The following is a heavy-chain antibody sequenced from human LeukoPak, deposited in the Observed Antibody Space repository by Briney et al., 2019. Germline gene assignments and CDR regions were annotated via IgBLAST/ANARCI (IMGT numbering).Heavy chain of an antibody. D-gene: IGHD3-22*01. Sequence: SETLSLTCAVYGGSFSGFYWSWIRQPPGKGLEWIGEINHSGSTNYNPSLKSRVTISVDTSKNQFSLKLSSVTAADTAVYYCARGPVGDDSSDYFDYWGQGTLVTVSS. CDR1: GGSFSGFY. J-gene: IGHJ4*02. CDR3: ARGPVGDDSSDYFDY. V-gene: IGHV4-34*01. CDR2: INHSGST.